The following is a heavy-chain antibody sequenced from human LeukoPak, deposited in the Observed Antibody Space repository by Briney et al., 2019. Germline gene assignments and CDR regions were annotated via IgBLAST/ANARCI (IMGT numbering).Heavy chain of an antibody. Sequence: ASVKVSCKASGYTFTGYYVHWVRQAPGQGLEWMGWINPNSGDTNYAQKFQGRVTMTGDTSINTGYMELSSLRSDDTAVYYCARSDSGRLDYWGQGTLVTVSS. CDR1: GYTFTGYY. V-gene: IGHV1-2*02. J-gene: IGHJ4*02. D-gene: IGHD6-19*01. CDR3: ARSDSGRLDY. CDR2: INPNSGDT.